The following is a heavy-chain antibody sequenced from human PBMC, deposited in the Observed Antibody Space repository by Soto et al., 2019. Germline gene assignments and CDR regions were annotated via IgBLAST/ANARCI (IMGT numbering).Heavy chain of an antibody. CDR1: GGSISSYY. CDR3: ARSGWNDVRWFDP. Sequence: PSETLSLTCTVSGGSISSYYWSWIRQPPGKGLEWIGYIYYSGSTNYNPSLKSRVTISVDTSKNQFSLKLSSVTAADTAVYYCARSGWNDVRWFDPWGQGTLVTV. J-gene: IGHJ5*02. D-gene: IGHD1-1*01. V-gene: IGHV4-59*01. CDR2: IYYSGST.